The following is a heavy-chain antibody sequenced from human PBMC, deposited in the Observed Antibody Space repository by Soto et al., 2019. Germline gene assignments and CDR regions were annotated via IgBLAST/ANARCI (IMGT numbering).Heavy chain of an antibody. Sequence: SETLSLTCTVSGGSISSGGYYWSWIRQHPGKGLERIGYIYYSGSTYYNPSLKSRVTISVDTSKNQFSLKLSSVTAADTAVYYCARVGLVGATTSTIDYWGQGTLVTVSS. CDR1: GGSISSGGYY. V-gene: IGHV4-31*03. CDR3: ARVGLVGATTSTIDY. CDR2: IYYSGST. D-gene: IGHD1-26*01. J-gene: IGHJ4*02.